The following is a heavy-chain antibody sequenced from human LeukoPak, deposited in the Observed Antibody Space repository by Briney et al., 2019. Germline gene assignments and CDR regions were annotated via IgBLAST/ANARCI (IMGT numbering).Heavy chain of an antibody. V-gene: IGHV3-23*01. D-gene: IGHD3-10*01. CDR2: IAGGDDR. CDR1: GFIFSPYA. CDR3: ARGGLDY. J-gene: IGHJ4*02. Sequence: GGSLRLSCAASGFIFSPYAMSWVRQAPGKGLEWVAGIAGGDDRFYADSVKGRFSISRDNSKNTVDLQMNSLRAEDTAVYYCARGGLDYWGQGTLVTVSS.